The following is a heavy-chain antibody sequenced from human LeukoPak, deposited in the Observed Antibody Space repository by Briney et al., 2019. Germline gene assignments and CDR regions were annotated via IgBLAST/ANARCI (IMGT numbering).Heavy chain of an antibody. V-gene: IGHV3-48*03. J-gene: IGHJ4*02. D-gene: IGHD1-26*01. CDR2: ISSSGSTI. Sequence: PGGSLRLSCAASGFTFSSYEMNWVRQAPGKGLEWVSYISSSGSTIYYADSVKGRFTISRDNAKNSLYLQMNSLRAEDTAVYYCARETMGATTFDYWGQGTLVTVSS. CDR1: GFTFSSYE. CDR3: ARETMGATTFDY.